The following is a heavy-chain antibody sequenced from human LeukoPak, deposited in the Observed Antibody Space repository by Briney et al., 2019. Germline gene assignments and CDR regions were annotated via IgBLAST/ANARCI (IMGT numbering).Heavy chain of an antibody. V-gene: IGHV3-21*01. CDR2: ISSSSSYI. CDR3: ARGIGVSYYYDSSGPSDAFDI. D-gene: IGHD3-22*01. CDR1: GFTFSSYS. J-gene: IGHJ3*02. Sequence: GGSLRLSCAASGFTFSSYSMNWVRQAPGKGLEWVSSISSSSSYIYYADSVKGRFTISRDNAKNSLYLQMNSLRAEDTAVYYCARGIGVSYYYDSSGPSDAFDIWGQGTMVTVSS.